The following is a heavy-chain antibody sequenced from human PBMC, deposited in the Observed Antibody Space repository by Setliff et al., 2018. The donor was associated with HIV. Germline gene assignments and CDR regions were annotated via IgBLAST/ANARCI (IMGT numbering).Heavy chain of an antibody. J-gene: IGHJ5*02. D-gene: IGHD6-19*01. CDR1: GYAFTTYY. Sequence: GASVKVSCKASGYAFTTYYMHWVRQAPGQGLEWMGIINPRGGSTTYAQKLQGRVTITRDTAASTVYMTLSSLKSEDTAVYYCAREGQWLAWGQGTLVTV. CDR3: AREGQWLA. V-gene: IGHV1-46*01. CDR2: INPRGGST.